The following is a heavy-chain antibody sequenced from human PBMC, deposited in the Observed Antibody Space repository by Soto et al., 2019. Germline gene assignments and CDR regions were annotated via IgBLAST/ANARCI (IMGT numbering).Heavy chain of an antibody. V-gene: IGHV1-69*12. CDR2: IIPIFGTA. J-gene: IGHJ4*02. CDR1: GGTFSSYA. Sequence: QVQLVQSGAEVKKPGSSVKVSCKASGGTFSSYAISWVRQAPGQGLEWMGGIIPIFGTANYAQKFQGRVTSTADESTITAYMDLSSLRSEDTAVYYCATRLEMATITGAFDYWGQGTLVTVSS. CDR3: ATRLEMATITGAFDY. D-gene: IGHD5-12*01.